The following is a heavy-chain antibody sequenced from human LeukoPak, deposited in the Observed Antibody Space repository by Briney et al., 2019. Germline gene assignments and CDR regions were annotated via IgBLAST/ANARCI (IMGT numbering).Heavy chain of an antibody. CDR3: ARGFRQLVFDY. CDR1: GFTFSSYG. Sequence: PGGSLRLSCAASGFTFSSYGMHWVRQAPGKGLEWVAVIWYDGSNKYYADSVKGRFTISRDNSKNTLYLQMNSLRAEDTAVYYCARGFRQLVFDYWGQETLVTVSS. D-gene: IGHD6-13*01. V-gene: IGHV3-33*08. J-gene: IGHJ4*02. CDR2: IWYDGSNK.